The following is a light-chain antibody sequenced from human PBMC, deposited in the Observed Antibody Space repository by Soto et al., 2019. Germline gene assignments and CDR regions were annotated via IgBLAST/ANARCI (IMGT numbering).Light chain of an antibody. CDR3: QQVNSYPRT. CDR1: QAISSN. CDR2: DAS. V-gene: IGKV1-9*01. J-gene: IGKJ4*01. Sequence: DTQLTQSPSFLSASVGDRVTITCRASQAISSNLAWYQQKPGKAPKVLIYDASTLQSGVPSRFSGSGSGTEFTLTISSLQPEDFATYYCQQVNSYPRTFGGGTKVELK.